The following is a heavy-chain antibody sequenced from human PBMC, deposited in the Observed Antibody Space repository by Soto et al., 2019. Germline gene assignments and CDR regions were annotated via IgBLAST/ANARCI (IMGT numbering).Heavy chain of an antibody. J-gene: IGHJ5*02. Sequence: QVQLQESGPGLVKPSKTLSLTCTVSGGSISSGGYYWSWIRQHPGKGLEWIGYIYYRGSTYYKPSLKRRVTISVDTYKKPFSLKLSSVTAADTDVYSCARSVFPWGRGTLVTVS. V-gene: IGHV4-31*03. CDR1: GGSISSGGYY. CDR3: ARSVFP. CDR2: IYYRGST.